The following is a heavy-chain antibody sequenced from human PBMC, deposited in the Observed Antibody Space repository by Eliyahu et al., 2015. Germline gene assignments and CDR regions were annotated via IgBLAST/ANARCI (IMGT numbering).Heavy chain of an antibody. CDR2: ITSSSSYT. V-gene: IGHV3-11*06. J-gene: IGHJ4*02. Sequence: QVQLVESGGXLVKPGGSLRLSCAASGXTFSDYYMSWIRQAPGKGLEWVSYITSSSSYTNYPDSVKGRFTISRDNAGNSLYLQMNSLIVEDTAVYYCARGLSRGWYGDWDYWGQGTLVTVSS. D-gene: IGHD6-19*01. CDR3: ARGLSRGWYGDWDY. CDR1: GXTFSDYY.